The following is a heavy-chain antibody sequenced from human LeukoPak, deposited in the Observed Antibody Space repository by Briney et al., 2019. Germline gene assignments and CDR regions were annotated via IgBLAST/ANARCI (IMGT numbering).Heavy chain of an antibody. Sequence: GASVKVSCKASGYTFTSYGISWVRQAPGQGLEWMGWISAYNGNTNYAQKLQGRVTMTTDTSTSTAYMELRSLRSDDTAVYYCARVTYDYVWGSYRPLDYWGQGTLVTVSS. CDR1: GYTFTSYG. CDR2: ISAYNGNT. V-gene: IGHV1-18*01. J-gene: IGHJ4*02. CDR3: ARVTYDYVWGSYRPLDY. D-gene: IGHD3-16*02.